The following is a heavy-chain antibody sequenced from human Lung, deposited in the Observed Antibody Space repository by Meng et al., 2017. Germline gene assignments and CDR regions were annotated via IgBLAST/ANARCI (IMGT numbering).Heavy chain of an antibody. CDR2: INHSAST. V-gene: IGHV4-34*01. J-gene: IGHJ4*02. Sequence: VHLRRSCAGLSKPTGPLALDCVLSGGSFSAYYRRWLPQLPGKRLDSTGAINHSASTTYIPSLGSRATTSVDPSQNHLSLKLSSVTAADSVVYSCASGPTTMAHDFDYWGQGTLVTVSS. CDR3: ASGPTTMAHDFDY. D-gene: IGHD4-11*01. CDR1: GGSFSAYY.